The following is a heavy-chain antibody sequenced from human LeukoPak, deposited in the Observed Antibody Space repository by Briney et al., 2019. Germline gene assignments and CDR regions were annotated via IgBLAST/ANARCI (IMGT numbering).Heavy chain of an antibody. CDR2: ISGSGRNI. D-gene: IGHD2-21*02. J-gene: IGHJ3*02. CDR1: GFTFSSYS. Sequence: PGGSLRLSCGASGFTFSSYSMNWVRQAPGKGLEWVSYISGSGRNIYYPDSVRGRFTISRDNAKNSLYLQMNSLRDEDTAVYYCARDGAAHCGGDCYSGAFDIWGQGTMVTVSS. CDR3: ARDGAAHCGGDCYSGAFDI. V-gene: IGHV3-48*02.